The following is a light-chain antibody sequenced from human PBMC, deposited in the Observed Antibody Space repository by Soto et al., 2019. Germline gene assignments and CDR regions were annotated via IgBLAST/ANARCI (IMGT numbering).Light chain of an antibody. V-gene: IGLV2-14*03. CDR2: DVS. CDR3: RSYTTSNTSQIV. J-gene: IGLJ1*01. Sequence: QSVLTQPASVSGSPGQSITISCTGTSSDVGGYNYVSWYQHHPGKAPKLIIYDVSNRPSGVSIRFSGSKSDNTASLTISGLQPEDEADYQCRSYTTSNTSQIVFGTGTRSPS. CDR1: SSDVGGYNY.